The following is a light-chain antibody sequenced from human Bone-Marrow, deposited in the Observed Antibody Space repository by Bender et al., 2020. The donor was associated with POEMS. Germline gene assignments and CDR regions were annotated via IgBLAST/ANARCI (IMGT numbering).Light chain of an antibody. CDR2: EVS. CDR1: SDDVGTYDR. J-gene: IGLJ3*02. V-gene: IGLV2-18*01. CDR3: SSWDDSLSGWV. Sequence: QSALTQPPSVSGSPGQSVTISCTGTSDDVGTYDRVSWYQQSPGTAPKLMISEVSNRPSGVPARFSGSKSGTSASLAISDIQSEDEGDYYCSSWDDSLSGWVFGGGNKLTVL.